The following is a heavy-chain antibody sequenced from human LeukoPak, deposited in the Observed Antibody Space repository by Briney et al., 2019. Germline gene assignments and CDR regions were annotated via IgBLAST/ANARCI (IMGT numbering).Heavy chain of an antibody. V-gene: IGHV4-59*01. Sequence: SETLSLTCTVSGGSISSYYWSWIRQPPGKGLEWIGYIYYSGSTNYNPSLKSRVTISVETSKNQFSLKLSSVTAADTAVYYCARLSYCSSTSCYGYWFDPWGQGTLVTVSS. J-gene: IGHJ5*02. CDR2: IYYSGST. D-gene: IGHD2-2*01. CDR1: GGSISSYY. CDR3: ARLSYCSSTSCYGYWFDP.